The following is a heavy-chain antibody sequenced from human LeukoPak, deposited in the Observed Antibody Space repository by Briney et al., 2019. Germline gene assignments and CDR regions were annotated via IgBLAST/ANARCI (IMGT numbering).Heavy chain of an antibody. V-gene: IGHV4-34*01. J-gene: IGHJ4*02. CDR1: GGSFRGYY. D-gene: IGHD3-10*01. CDR3: ARSNSGTYYSN. CDR2: INHSGSN. Sequence: SETLSLTCAVSGGSFRGYYWSWIRQPPGKGLEWIGEINHSGSNNYNPSLKSRVTISEDTSKNQFSLKLNSVTAADTAVYYCARSNSGTYYSNWGQGTLVTASS.